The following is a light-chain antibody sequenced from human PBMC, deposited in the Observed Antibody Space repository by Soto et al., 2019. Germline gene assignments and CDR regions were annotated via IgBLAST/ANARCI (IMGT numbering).Light chain of an antibody. CDR1: QSLVYSEGHTY. V-gene: IGKV2-30*01. J-gene: IGKJ1*01. CDR3: MQGTQGPST. Sequence: DVVMSQSPLSLPVTLGQPVSIXXRSXQSLVYSEGHTYVNGFQQRPGTSPRXXSYKLSERDSGGPDRCSGSGSGTDFTLKISKVEAEDVAVYSCMQGTQGPSTFGQGTKVDNK. CDR2: KLS.